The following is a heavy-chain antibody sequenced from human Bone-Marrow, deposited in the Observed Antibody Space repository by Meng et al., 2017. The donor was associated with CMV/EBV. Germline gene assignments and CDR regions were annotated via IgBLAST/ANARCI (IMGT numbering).Heavy chain of an antibody. CDR2: INSDGSST. CDR1: GFTFSSYW. J-gene: IGHJ4*02. V-gene: IGHV3-74*01. CDR3: ARDYGPPTVVKYYFDY. D-gene: IGHD4-23*01. Sequence: GESLKISCAASGFTFSSYWMHWVRQAPGKGLVWVSRINSDGSSTSYADSVKGRFTISRDNAKNSLYLQMNSLRAEDTAVYYCARDYGPPTVVKYYFDYWGQGTLVTVSS.